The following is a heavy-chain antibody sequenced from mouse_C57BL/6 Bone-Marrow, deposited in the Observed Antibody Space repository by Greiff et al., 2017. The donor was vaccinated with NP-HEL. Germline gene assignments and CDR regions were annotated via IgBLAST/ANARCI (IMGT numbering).Heavy chain of an antibody. Sequence: VQLKESGPELVKPGASVKISCKASGYSFTDYNMNWVKQSNGKSLEWIGVINPNYGTTSYNQKFKGKATLTVDQSSSTAYMHLNSLTSEDSAVYYCASYYYYVSPHDYWGQGTTLTVSS. CDR2: INPNYGTT. V-gene: IGHV1-39*01. CDR1: GYSFTDYN. J-gene: IGHJ2*01. CDR3: ASYYYYVSPHDY. D-gene: IGHD1-1*01.